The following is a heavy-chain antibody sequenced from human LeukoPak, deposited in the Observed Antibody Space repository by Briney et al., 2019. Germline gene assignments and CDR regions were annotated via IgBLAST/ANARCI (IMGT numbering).Heavy chain of an antibody. CDR1: GFTFSSYA. Sequence: GGSLRLSCAASGFTFSSYAMHWVRQAPGKGLEYVSAISSNGGSTYYANSVKGRFTISRDNAKNSLYLQMNSLRAEDTAVYYCARGSSSWYYFDYWGQGTLVTVSS. CDR3: ARGSSSWYYFDY. D-gene: IGHD6-13*01. CDR2: ISSNGGST. J-gene: IGHJ4*02. V-gene: IGHV3-64*01.